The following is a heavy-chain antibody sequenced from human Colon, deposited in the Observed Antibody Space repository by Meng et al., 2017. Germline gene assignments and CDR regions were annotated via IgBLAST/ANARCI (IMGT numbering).Heavy chain of an antibody. V-gene: IGHV4-61*01. Sequence: QVPLQEPGPGTVRPSDTLSLPCTVSGASVSDTNYAWSWIRQPPGKGLEWIGYGSTNHNPSLKSRVTISVDTSKNQFPLTLNSVTAADTAVYYCARDNWGSLDYWGQGTLVTVSS. CDR3: ARDNWGSLDY. CDR1: GASVSDTNYA. D-gene: IGHD7-27*01. J-gene: IGHJ4*02. CDR2: GST.